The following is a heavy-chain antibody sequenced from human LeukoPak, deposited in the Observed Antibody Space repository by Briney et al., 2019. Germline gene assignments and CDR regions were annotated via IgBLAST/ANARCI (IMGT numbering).Heavy chain of an antibody. V-gene: IGHV3-7*01. CDR2: IKQDGSEK. CDR3: ARGSGNPSRFYYYYMDV. D-gene: IGHD1-14*01. CDR1: GFTFSSYG. J-gene: IGHJ6*03. Sequence: GGSLRLSCAPSGFTFSSYGMHWVRQAPGKGLEWVANIKQDGSEKYYVDSVKGRFTISRDNAKNSLYLQMNSLRAEDTAVYYCARGSGNPSRFYYYYMDVWGKGTTVTVSS.